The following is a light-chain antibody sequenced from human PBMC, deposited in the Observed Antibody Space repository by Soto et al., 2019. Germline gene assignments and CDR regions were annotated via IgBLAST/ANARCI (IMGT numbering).Light chain of an antibody. V-gene: IGKV3-11*01. CDR2: DAS. CDR1: QSVSSY. CDR3: QQRSNWT. Sequence: EIVLTPSPSTLSLPPGARATLSGRASQSVSSYLAWYQQKPGQAPRLLIYDASNRATGIPARFSGSGSGTDFTLTISSLEPEDFAVYYCQQRSNWTFGQGTKVDI. J-gene: IGKJ1*01.